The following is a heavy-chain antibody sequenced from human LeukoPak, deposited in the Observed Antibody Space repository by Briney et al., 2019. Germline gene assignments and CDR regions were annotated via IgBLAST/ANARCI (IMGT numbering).Heavy chain of an antibody. J-gene: IGHJ4*02. V-gene: IGHV4-39*01. CDR2: IYYRGNT. CDR3: ARSRDGYISTFDY. CDR1: GGSISSSSFY. Sequence: PSETLSLTCTVSGGSISSSSFYWGWIRQPPGKGLEWIGSIYYRGNTYYNPSLKSRVTISVDTSKNRFSLKLSSVTAADTAVYYCARSRDGYISTFDYWGQGTLVTVSS. D-gene: IGHD5-24*01.